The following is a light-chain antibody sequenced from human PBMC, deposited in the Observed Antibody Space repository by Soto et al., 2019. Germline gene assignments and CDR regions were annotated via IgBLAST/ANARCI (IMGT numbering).Light chain of an antibody. CDR2: DAS. Sequence: EIVMTQSPATLSVSPGERATLSCRASQSISSNLAWYQQKPGQAPRLVVYDASKRATGIPARFSGSGSGTDFTLTISSLEPEDFAVYYCQQRSSWRVTFGGGTKVDIK. V-gene: IGKV3-11*01. J-gene: IGKJ4*01. CDR1: QSISSN. CDR3: QQRSSWRVT.